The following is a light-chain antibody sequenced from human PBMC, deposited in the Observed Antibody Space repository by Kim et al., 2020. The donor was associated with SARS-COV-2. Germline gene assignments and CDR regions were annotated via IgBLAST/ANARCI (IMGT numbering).Light chain of an antibody. CDR3: QSYDSSNQV. CDR2: EDN. J-gene: IGLJ3*02. Sequence: NFMLTQPHSVSESPGKTVTISCTRSSGSIASNYVQRYQQRPGSAPTTVIYEDNQRPSGVPDRFSGSIDSSSNSAFLTISGLKTEDEADYYCQSYDSSNQVFGGGTQLTVL. CDR1: SGSIASNY. V-gene: IGLV6-57*04.